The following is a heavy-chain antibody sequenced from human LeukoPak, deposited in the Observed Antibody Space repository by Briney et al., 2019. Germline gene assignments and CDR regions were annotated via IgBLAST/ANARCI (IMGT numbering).Heavy chain of an antibody. D-gene: IGHD1-7*01. J-gene: IGHJ4*02. CDR3: ARGMTGTNPLDY. V-gene: IGHV1-69*05. CDR2: IIPIFGTT. Sequence: SVKVSCKASGGTFSSYAITWVRQAPGQGLEWMGGIIPIFGTTAYAQKLQGRVTITRGESTSTAYMELSSLRSEDTAVYYCARGMTGTNPLDYWGQGTLVTVSS. CDR1: GGTFSSYA.